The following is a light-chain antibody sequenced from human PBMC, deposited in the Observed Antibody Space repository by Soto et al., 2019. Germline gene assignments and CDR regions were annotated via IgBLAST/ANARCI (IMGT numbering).Light chain of an antibody. CDR2: DVS. V-gene: IGLV2-14*03. CDR1: SSDVGNYNY. CDR3: SSYTSSTTLYV. J-gene: IGLJ1*01. Sequence: QSVLTQPASVSGSPGQSITISCTGASSDVGNYNYVSWYQQHPGKAPKLIIYDVSNRPSGVSNRFSGSKSGNTASLTISGLXAEDEADYYCSSYTSSTTLYVFGTGTKVTLL.